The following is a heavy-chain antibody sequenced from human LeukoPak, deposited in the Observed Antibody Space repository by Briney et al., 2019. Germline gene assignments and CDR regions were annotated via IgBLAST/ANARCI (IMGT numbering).Heavy chain of an antibody. CDR1: GFTFTSSA. V-gene: IGHV1-58*01. J-gene: IGHJ3*02. CDR3: AADGPYYDSSGYPADAFDI. CDR2: IVVGSGNT. D-gene: IGHD3-22*01. Sequence: SVKVSCKASGFTFTSSAVQWVRQARGQRLEWIGWIVVGSGNTNYAQKFQERVTITRDMSTSTAYMELSSLRSEDTAVYYCAADGPYYDSSGYPADAFDIWGQGTMVTVSS.